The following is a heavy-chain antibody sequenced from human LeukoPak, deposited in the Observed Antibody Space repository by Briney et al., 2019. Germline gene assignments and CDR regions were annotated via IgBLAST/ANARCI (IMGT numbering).Heavy chain of an antibody. V-gene: IGHV4-34*01. CDR1: GGSFSGYY. Sequence: SETLSLTCAVYGGSFSGYYWSWIRQPPGKGLEWIGEINHSGSTNYNPSLKSRVTISVDTSKNQFSLKLSSVTAADTAVYYCARRGTGFPYYYYYMDVWGKGTTVTVSS. CDR2: INHSGST. D-gene: IGHD1-1*01. J-gene: IGHJ6*03. CDR3: ARRGTGFPYYYYYMDV.